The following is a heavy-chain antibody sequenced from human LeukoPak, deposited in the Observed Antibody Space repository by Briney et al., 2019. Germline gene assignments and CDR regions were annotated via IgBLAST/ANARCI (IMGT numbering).Heavy chain of an antibody. Sequence: GGSLRLSCVASGFTFNDYAMSWVRHVPGKGFDRVSTISASGGTTSYADSVKGRFTISRDNAKNSLYLQMNSLRAEDTAVYYCARVGGRWSYYYYYMDVWGKGTTVTVSS. D-gene: IGHD3-3*01. CDR2: ISASGGTT. V-gene: IGHV3-21*01. CDR1: GFTFNDYA. J-gene: IGHJ6*03. CDR3: ARVGGRWSYYYYYMDV.